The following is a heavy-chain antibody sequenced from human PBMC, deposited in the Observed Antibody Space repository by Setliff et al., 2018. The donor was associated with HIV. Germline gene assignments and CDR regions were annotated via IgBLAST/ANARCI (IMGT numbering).Heavy chain of an antibody. V-gene: IGHV4-38-2*02. Sequence: PSETLSLTCTVSGDSIKGPWWWSWIRQSPGKGLEWIGSIYHSGTTYYNPSLKSRVTISVDTSKNQFSLKLSSATAADTAVYYCARRLQFLEFLHGVGGLDVWGQGTTVTVSS. CDR1: GDSIKGPWW. D-gene: IGHD3-3*01. J-gene: IGHJ6*02. CDR2: IYHSGTT. CDR3: ARRLQFLEFLHGVGGLDV.